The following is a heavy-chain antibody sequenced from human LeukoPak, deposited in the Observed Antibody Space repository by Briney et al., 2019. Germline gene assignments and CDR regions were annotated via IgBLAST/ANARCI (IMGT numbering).Heavy chain of an antibody. D-gene: IGHD1-1*01. J-gene: IGHJ4*02. V-gene: IGHV1-18*01. CDR1: GYSFTSSG. CDR3: AKNTTGGYSDY. Sequence: ASVKVYCKTSGYSFTSSGITWVRQAPGQGLEWMGWINTYNGFSKYARKLQGRVTMTADTSKSTAYMELSSLSSDDTAVYYCAKNTTGGYSDYWGQGTLVTVSS. CDR2: INTYNGFS.